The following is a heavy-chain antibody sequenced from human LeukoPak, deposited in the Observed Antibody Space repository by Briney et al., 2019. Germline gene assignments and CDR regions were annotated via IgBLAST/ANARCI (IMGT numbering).Heavy chain of an antibody. CDR2: INHSGST. D-gene: IGHD6-13*01. V-gene: IGHV4-34*01. Sequence: PSETLSLTCAVYGGSFSGYYWSWIRQPPGKGLEWIGEINHSGSTNYNPSLKSRVTISVDTSKNQFSLRRSSVTAVDTAVYYCATTQQLVLGLTYYYYMDVWSKGTTVTVSS. CDR1: GGSFSGYY. CDR3: ATTQQLVLGLTYYYYMDV. J-gene: IGHJ6*03.